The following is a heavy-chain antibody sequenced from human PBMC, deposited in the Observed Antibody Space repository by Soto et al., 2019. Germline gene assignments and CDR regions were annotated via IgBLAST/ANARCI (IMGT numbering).Heavy chain of an antibody. CDR3: ARVSMVRGVGKYYFDY. CDR1: GGSFSGYY. J-gene: IGHJ4*02. V-gene: IGHV4-34*01. CDR2: INHSGST. Sequence: SETLSLTCAVYGGSFSGYYWSWIRQPPGKGLEWFGEINHSGSTNYNPSLKSRVTISVDTSKNQFSLKLSSVTAADTAVYYCARVSMVRGVGKYYFDYWGQGTLVTVS. D-gene: IGHD3-10*01.